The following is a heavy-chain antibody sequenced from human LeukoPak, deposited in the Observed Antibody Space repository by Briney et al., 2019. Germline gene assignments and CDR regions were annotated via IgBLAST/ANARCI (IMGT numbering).Heavy chain of an antibody. J-gene: IGHJ1*01. CDR2: ISGSGGST. CDR3: ARSSSGYYYAAEYFQH. Sequence: GGSLRLSCAASGFTFSSYAMSWVRQAPGKGLEWVSAISGSGGSTYYADSVKGRFTISRDNSKNTLYLQMNSLRAEDTAVYYCARSSSGYYYAAEYFQHWGQGTLVTVSS. D-gene: IGHD3-22*01. CDR1: GFTFSSYA. V-gene: IGHV3-23*01.